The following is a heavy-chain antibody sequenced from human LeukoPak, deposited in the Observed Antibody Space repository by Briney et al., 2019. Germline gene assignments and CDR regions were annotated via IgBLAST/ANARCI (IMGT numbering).Heavy chain of an antibody. CDR2: LITILGIA. CDR3: ARDLRYYDSRGYSWTAGIY. Sequence: SVKLSCKASGGTFTSYAISWVRQAPGPGLEWMGRLITILGIANYAQKFQGRVTITADKSTSTAYMELSSLRSEDTAVYYCARDLRYYDSRGYSWTAGIYWGQGTLVTVSS. CDR1: GGTFTSYA. D-gene: IGHD3-22*01. J-gene: IGHJ4*02. V-gene: IGHV1-69*04.